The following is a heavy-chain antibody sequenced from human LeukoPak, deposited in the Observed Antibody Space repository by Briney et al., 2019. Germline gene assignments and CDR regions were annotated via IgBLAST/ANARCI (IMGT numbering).Heavy chain of an antibody. V-gene: IGHV4-4*02. CDR1: GVSTSTSNW. CDR3: ASQRLGLDY. Sequence: PSQTLSLTCAVSGVSTSTSNWWSWVRQPPGKGLEWIGEIYHSGSTNYNPSLKSRVTISVDESNNHFSLNLTSVTAADTAVYYCASQRLGLDYWGQGTLVTVSS. D-gene: IGHD6-19*01. J-gene: IGHJ4*02. CDR2: IYHSGST.